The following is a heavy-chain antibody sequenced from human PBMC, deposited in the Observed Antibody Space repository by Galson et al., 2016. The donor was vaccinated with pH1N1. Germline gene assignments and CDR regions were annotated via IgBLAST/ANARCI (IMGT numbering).Heavy chain of an antibody. D-gene: IGHD3-22*01. CDR2: ISASGAST. CDR1: GFTFSVFA. CDR3: VKYDSSGYYYGRLAN. J-gene: IGHJ4*02. Sequence: SLRLSCAASGFTFSVFAMCWVRQAPGKGLEWVSGISASGASTQFADSGKGRFTISRDNSKNALYLEMNSLTGEDTAFYYCVKYDSSGYYYGRLANWGQGTLVTVSS. V-gene: IGHV3-23*01.